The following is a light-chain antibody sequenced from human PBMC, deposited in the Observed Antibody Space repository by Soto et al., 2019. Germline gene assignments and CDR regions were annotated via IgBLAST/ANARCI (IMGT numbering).Light chain of an antibody. CDR1: QGISNY. CDR3: QKYNSAPFT. Sequence: DIQMTQSPSSLSASVGDRVTITCRASQGISNYLAWYQQKPGKVPTLLIYAASTLQSGVPSRFSGSGPGTDFTLPISSLPPEDVSTYYFQKYNSAPFTFGPGTKVDIK. CDR2: AAS. V-gene: IGKV1-27*01. J-gene: IGKJ3*01.